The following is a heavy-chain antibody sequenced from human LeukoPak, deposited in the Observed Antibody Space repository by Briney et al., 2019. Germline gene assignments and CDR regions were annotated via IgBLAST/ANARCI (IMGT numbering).Heavy chain of an antibody. J-gene: IGHJ4*02. D-gene: IGHD3-22*01. CDR1: GFTFSTYA. CDR2: ISSNGGST. V-gene: IGHV3-64D*06. Sequence: GGSLRLSCAASGFTFSTYAMSWVRQAPGKGLEYVSAISSNGGSTYYADSVKGRFTISRDNSKNTLYLQMSSLRAEDTAVYYCVKEVPSYDSSGYFIAHHFDYWGQGTLVTVSS. CDR3: VKEVPSYDSSGYFIAHHFDY.